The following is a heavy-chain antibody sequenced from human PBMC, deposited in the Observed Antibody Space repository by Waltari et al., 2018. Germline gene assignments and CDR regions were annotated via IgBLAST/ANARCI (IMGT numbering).Heavy chain of an antibody. CDR2: VDPSGSA. D-gene: IGHD2-21*02. J-gene: IGHJ4*02. CDR1: GGSFNGYY. Sequence: QLRLQQWGAGLLKPSETLSLTCAVSGGSFNGYYWSWIRQTPGKGLEWIGEVDPSGSAKDSPSLKSRVTVSLDTSNKQVSLTLTSVTAADTGIYYCARDARDWEAVDNTYLDSWGQGTLVAVSS. CDR3: ARDARDWEAVDNTYLDS. V-gene: IGHV4-34*01.